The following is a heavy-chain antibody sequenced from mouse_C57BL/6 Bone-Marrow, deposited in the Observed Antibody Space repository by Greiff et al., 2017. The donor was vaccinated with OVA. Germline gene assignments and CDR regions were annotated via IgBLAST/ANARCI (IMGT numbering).Heavy chain of an antibody. CDR2: ISDGGSYT. CDR3: ANNNGSSYWYFGG. D-gene: IGHD1-1*01. J-gene: IGHJ1*03. V-gene: IGHV5-4*03. Sequence: EVKLMESGGGLVKPGGSLKLSCAASGFTFSSYAMSWVRQTPEKRLEWVATISDGGSYTYYPDNVKGRFTISRDNAKNNLYLQMSHLQSEDTAMYYCANNNGSSYWYFGGWGTGTTGAVTS. CDR1: GFTFSSYA.